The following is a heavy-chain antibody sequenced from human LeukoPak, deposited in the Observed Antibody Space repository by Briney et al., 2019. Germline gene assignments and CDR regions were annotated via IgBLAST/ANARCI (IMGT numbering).Heavy chain of an antibody. J-gene: IGHJ5*02. CDR2: IYYSGNT. Sequence: SETLSLTCTVSGGSISSYYWSWIRQPPGKGLEWIGYIYYSGNTNYNPSLKSRVTISVDTSKNQFSLKLSSVTAADTAVYYCARGRGPGFGPWGQGTLVTVSS. D-gene: IGHD3-10*01. CDR1: GGSISSYY. CDR3: ARGRGPGFGP. V-gene: IGHV4-59*08.